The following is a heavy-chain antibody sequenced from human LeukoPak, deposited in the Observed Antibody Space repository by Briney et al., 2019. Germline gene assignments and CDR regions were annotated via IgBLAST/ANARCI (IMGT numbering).Heavy chain of an antibody. CDR3: AKDMTTVVTTLFDY. J-gene: IGHJ4*02. CDR1: GFTFSSYA. D-gene: IGHD4-23*01. CDR2: ISGSGGST. V-gene: IGHV3-23*01. Sequence: GGSLRLSCAASGFTFSSYAMSWVRQAPGRGLEWVSAISGSGGSTYYADSVKGRFTISRDNSKSTLYLQMNSLRAEDTAVYYCAKDMTTVVTTLFDYWGQGTLVTVSS.